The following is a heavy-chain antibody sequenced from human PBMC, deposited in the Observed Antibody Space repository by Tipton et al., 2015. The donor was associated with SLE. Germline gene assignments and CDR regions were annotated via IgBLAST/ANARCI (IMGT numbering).Heavy chain of an antibody. CDR2: IYHSGST. V-gene: IGHV4-38-2*01. Sequence: TLSLTCAVSGYSISSGYYWGWIRQPPGKGLEWIGSIYHSGSTYYNPSLKSRVTISVDTSKNQFSLKLRSVTAADTAVYYCARQEYSSSPFDYWGQGTLVTVSS. J-gene: IGHJ4*02. CDR1: GYSISSGYY. CDR3: ARQEYSSSPFDY. D-gene: IGHD6-6*01.